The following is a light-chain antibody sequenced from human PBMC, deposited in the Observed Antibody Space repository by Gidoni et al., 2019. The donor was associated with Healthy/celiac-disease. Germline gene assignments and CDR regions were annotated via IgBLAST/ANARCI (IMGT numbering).Light chain of an antibody. CDR1: SSDVGGYNY. CDR3: CSYAGSYGVV. V-gene: IGLV2-11*01. CDR2: DVS. J-gene: IGLJ2*01. Sequence: QSALTQPRSVSGSPGQSVTISCTGTSSDVGGYNYFSWYQQHPGKAPKLMIYDVSKRPSGVPDRVSGSKSGNTASLTISGLQAEDEADYYCCSYAGSYGVVFGGGTKLXVX.